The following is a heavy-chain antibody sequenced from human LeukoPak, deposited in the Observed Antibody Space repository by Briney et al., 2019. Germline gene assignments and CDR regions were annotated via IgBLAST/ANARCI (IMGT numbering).Heavy chain of an antibody. D-gene: IGHD2-2*01. CDR1: GGSISSSGDY. Sequence: SETLSLTCTVSGGSISSSGDYWGWIRQPPGKGLEWIGYIYYSGSTNYSPSLKSRVTISVDTSKNQFSLKLSSVTAADTAVYYCARLDIVVVPAASADYYYGMDVWGQGTTVTVSS. CDR2: IYYSGST. J-gene: IGHJ6*02. CDR3: ARLDIVVVPAASADYYYGMDV. V-gene: IGHV4-61*05.